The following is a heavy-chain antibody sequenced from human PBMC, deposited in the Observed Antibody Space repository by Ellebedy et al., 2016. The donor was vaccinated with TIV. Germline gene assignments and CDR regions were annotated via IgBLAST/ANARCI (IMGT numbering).Heavy chain of an antibody. Sequence: AASVKVSCKASGYTFTTYAIHWVRQAPGQRPEWMGWINAGIGNTKYSENFQGRVTITTYTSASTAYMELSSLRSEDTAVYYCARRFDIVTGSYPRGYYGLDIWGQGTTVTVSS. CDR3: ARRFDIVTGSYPRGYYGLDI. D-gene: IGHD3-9*01. J-gene: IGHJ6*02. V-gene: IGHV1-3*01. CDR2: INAGIGNT. CDR1: GYTFTTYA.